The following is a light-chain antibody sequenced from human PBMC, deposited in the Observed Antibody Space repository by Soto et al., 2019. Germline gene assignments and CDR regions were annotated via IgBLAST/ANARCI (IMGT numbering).Light chain of an antibody. CDR1: QSVNSN. CDR2: GAS. J-gene: IGKJ4*01. V-gene: IGKV3-20*01. Sequence: EIVLPQSPATLSLSPGERATLSCRASQSVNSNLAWYQQKLGQAPRVLIYGASTRATGIPARFSGSGSGTDFTLTISRLEPEEFAVYYCQQYGSSPLTVGGGTKVDIK. CDR3: QQYGSSPLT.